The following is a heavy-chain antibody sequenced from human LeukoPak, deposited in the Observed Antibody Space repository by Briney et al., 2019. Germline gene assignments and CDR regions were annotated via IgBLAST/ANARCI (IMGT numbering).Heavy chain of an antibody. CDR3: AREDGRGYDYYMDV. CDR2: ISYDGNNK. CDR1: GFTFNTHA. J-gene: IGHJ6*03. Sequence: GGSLRLSCAASGFTFNTHAIHWVRQAPGKGLEWVAVISYDGNNKYYADSVKGRFTISRDNSKNTLYLQMSSLRVEDTAVYYCAREDGRGYDYYMDVWGKGTTVTVSS. D-gene: IGHD1-26*01. V-gene: IGHV3-30-3*01.